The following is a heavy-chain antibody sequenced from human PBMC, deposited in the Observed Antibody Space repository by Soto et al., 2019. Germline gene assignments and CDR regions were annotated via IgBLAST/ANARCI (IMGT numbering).Heavy chain of an antibody. J-gene: IGHJ4*02. D-gene: IGHD6-13*01. CDR2: INPSGGST. CDR1: GYTFTGYY. V-gene: IGHV1-46*01. Sequence: QVQLVQSGAEVKESGASVKVSCKASGYTFTGYYMHWVRQAPGQGLEWMGIINPSGGSTSYAQKFQGRVTMTRDTSTSTVYMELSSLRSEDTAVYYCAAESLRVAAAFDYWGQGTLVTVSS. CDR3: AAESLRVAAAFDY.